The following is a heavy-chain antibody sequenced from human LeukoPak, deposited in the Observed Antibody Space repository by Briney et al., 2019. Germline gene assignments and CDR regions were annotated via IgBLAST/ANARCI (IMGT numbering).Heavy chain of an antibody. CDR2: IYPGDSDT. CDR3: ARQTDYRFDY. CDR1: GYSFTSYW. Sequence: PGGSLRLSXKGFGYSFTSYWIGWVRQVPGKGMEWMGIIYPGDSDTRYSPSFQGQVTISADKSISTAYLQWSSLKASDTAMYYCARQTDYRFDYWGQGTLVIVSS. D-gene: IGHD4-11*01. J-gene: IGHJ4*01. V-gene: IGHV5-51*01.